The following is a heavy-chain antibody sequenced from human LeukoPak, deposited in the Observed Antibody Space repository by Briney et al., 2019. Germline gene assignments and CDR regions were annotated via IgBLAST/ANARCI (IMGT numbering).Heavy chain of an antibody. CDR1: GFTFSSYA. CDR2: ISGSGGST. D-gene: IGHD3-22*01. Sequence: GGSLRLSCAASGFTFSSYAMSWVRQAPGKGLEWVSAISGSGGSTYYADSVKGRFTISRDNSKNTLYLQMNSLRAEDTAVYYCAKGGHYYDSSGYYYPIDAFDIWGQGTMVTVSS. CDR3: AKGGHYYDSSGYYYPIDAFDI. V-gene: IGHV3-23*01. J-gene: IGHJ3*02.